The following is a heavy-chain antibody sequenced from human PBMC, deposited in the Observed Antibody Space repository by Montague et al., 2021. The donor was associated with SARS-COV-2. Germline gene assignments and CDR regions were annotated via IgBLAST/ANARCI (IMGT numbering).Heavy chain of an antibody. D-gene: IGHD2-21*01. CDR3: AGVVGLDFDY. CDR2: T. J-gene: IGHJ4*02. Sequence: TNYNPSLKSRVTISVDTSKNQFSLKLSSVTASDTAVYYFAGVVGLDFDYWGQGTLVTVSS. V-gene: IGHV4-61*02.